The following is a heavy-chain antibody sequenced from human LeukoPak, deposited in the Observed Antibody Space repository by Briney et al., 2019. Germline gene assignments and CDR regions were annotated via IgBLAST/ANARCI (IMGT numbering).Heavy chain of an antibody. CDR2: ISHDGSNK. D-gene: IGHD3-10*01. CDR1: GFTFSSYA. J-gene: IGHJ4*02. Sequence: PGRSLRLSCAASGFTFSSYAMRWVRQAPGKGLEWVAVISHDGSNKYYADSVKGRFTISRDNSKNTLYLQMNSLRAEDTAVYYCARDYYGSGSYQDYWGQGTLVTVSS. CDR3: ARDYYGSGSYQDY. V-gene: IGHV3-30*04.